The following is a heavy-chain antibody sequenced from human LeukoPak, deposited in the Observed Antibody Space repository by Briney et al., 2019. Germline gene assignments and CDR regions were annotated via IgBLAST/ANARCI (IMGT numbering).Heavy chain of an antibody. CDR2: ISWNSGSI. D-gene: IGHD6-19*01. CDR3: AKAGSSSGWYLGAFDI. CDR1: GFTFSSYA. V-gene: IGHV3-9*03. Sequence: GGSLRLSCAASGFTFSSYAMHWVRQAPGKGLEWVSGISWNSGSIGYADSVKGRFTISRDNAKNSLYLQMNSLRAEDMALYYCAKAGSSSGWYLGAFDIWGQGTMVTVSS. J-gene: IGHJ3*02.